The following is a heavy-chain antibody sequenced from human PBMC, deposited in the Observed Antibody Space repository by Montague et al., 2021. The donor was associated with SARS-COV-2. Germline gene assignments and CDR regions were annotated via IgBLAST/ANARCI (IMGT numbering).Heavy chain of an antibody. J-gene: IGHJ3*02. CDR2: IYYSGST. Sequence: SETLSLTCTVSGGSISSYYWSWIRQPPGKGLEWIGYIYYSGSTNYNPSLKSRVTMSVDTSKNQFSLKLSSVTAADTAVYYCARGSGWMGNAFDIWGQRTMVTVSS. CDR3: ARGSGWMGNAFDI. D-gene: IGHD6-19*01. V-gene: IGHV4-59*01. CDR1: GGSISSYY.